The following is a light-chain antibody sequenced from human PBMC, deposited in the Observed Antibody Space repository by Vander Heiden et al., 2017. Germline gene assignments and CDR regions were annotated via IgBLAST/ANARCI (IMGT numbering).Light chain of an antibody. Sequence: VLTQSTSVSVAPGQTARNTCRGNNIGTKSVHWYQQKPGQAPVLVVHDNSNRPSGIPERFSGSNSGNTATLTITRVEAGDEADYFCQVWDSSSDHVLFGGGTKVTVL. J-gene: IGLJ2*01. CDR1: NIGTKS. CDR2: DNS. CDR3: QVWDSSSDHVL. V-gene: IGLV3-21*02.